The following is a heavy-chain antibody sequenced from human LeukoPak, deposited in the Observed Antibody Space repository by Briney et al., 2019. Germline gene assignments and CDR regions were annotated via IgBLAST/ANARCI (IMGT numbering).Heavy chain of an antibody. V-gene: IGHV1-2*02. CDR1: GYTFTDYY. CDR3: ARGVDENVYYFDY. J-gene: IGHJ4*02. Sequence: ASVKVSCKASGYTFTDYYIHWVRQAPGQGLEWMGWINPNSGGTNSAQKFQGRVTMTRDTSISTAYMDLNTLRSDDTAVYYCARGVDENVYYFDYWGQGTLVTVSS. CDR2: INPNSGGT.